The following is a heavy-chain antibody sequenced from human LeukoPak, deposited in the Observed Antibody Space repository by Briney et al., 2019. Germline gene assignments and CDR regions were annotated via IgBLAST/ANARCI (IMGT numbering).Heavy chain of an antibody. D-gene: IGHD3-10*01. Sequence: SETLSLTCAVYGGSISGYNWSWIRQPPGKGLEWIGEIKRSGSTDYNPSLKSRATISVDTSKKQFSLKLTSVTAADTGVFYCARRTSRTYGKAKYYFDFWGQGTLVTVSS. CDR2: IKRSGST. CDR3: ARRTSRTYGKAKYYFDF. CDR1: GGSISGYN. J-gene: IGHJ4*02. V-gene: IGHV4-34*01.